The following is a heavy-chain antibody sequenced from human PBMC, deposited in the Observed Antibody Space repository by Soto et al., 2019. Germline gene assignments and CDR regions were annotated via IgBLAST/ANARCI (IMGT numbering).Heavy chain of an antibody. CDR1: GGSFSGYY. CDR2: INHSGST. J-gene: IGHJ5*02. D-gene: IGHD2-15*01. V-gene: IGHV4-34*01. Sequence: SETLSLTCAVYGGSFSGYYWSWIRQPPGKGLEWIGEINHSGSTNYNPSLKSRVTISVDTSKNQFSLKLSSVTAADTAVYYCAREGGRSSLRHGDWFDPWGQGTLVTISS. CDR3: AREGGRSSLRHGDWFDP.